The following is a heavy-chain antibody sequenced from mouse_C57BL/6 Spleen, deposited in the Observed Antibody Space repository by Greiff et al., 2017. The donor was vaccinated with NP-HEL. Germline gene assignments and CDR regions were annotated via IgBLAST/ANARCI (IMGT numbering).Heavy chain of an antibody. J-gene: IGHJ3*01. V-gene: IGHV5-6*01. Sequence: EVKLVESGGDLVKPGGSLKLSCAASGFTFSSYGMSWVRQTPDKRLAWVATISSGGSYNYYPDSVKGRFTISRENAKNTLYLQMSSLKSEDTAMYYCARDDASGAWFAYWGQGTLVTVSA. CDR1: GFTFSSYG. CDR2: ISSGGSYN. D-gene: IGHD6-1*01. CDR3: ARDDASGAWFAY.